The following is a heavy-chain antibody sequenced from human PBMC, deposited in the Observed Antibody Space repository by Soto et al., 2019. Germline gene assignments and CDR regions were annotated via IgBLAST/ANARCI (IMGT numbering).Heavy chain of an antibody. CDR3: AREVLVVITGYFDY. CDR2: IIPIFGTA. Sequence: GASVKVSCKASGGTFSSYAISWVRQAPGQGLEWMGGIIPIFGTANYAQKFQGRVTITADESTSTAYMELSSLRSEDTAVYYCAREVLVVITGYFDYWGQGTLVTVSS. V-gene: IGHV1-69*13. CDR1: GGTFSSYA. J-gene: IGHJ4*02. D-gene: IGHD3-22*01.